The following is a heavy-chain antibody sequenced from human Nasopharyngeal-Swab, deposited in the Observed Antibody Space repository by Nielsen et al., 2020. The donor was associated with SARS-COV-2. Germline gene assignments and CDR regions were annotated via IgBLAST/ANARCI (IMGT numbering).Heavy chain of an antibody. D-gene: IGHD2-2*02. CDR3: ARDSRRYCSSTSCYMGTWFDP. Sequence: WIRQPPGKGLEWVAVISYDGSNAYYADSVKGRFTISRDNSENTLYLQVNSLRTEDTAVYYCARDSRRYCSSTSCYMGTWFDPWGQGTLVTVSS. V-gene: IGHV3-30-3*01. J-gene: IGHJ5*02. CDR2: ISYDGSNA.